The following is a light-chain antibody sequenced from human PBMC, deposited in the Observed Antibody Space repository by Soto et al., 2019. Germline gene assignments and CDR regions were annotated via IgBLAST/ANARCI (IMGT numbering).Light chain of an antibody. CDR1: SSDVGGYNY. Sequence: QSALTQPASVSGSPGQSITISCTGTSSDVGGYNYVSWYQQHPGKAPKLMIYEVSNRPSGVSNRFSGSKSGNTASLIISGLQAEDEADYYCSSYTSSSTYVFGTGTEVTVL. V-gene: IGLV2-14*01. J-gene: IGLJ1*01. CDR2: EVS. CDR3: SSYTSSSTYV.